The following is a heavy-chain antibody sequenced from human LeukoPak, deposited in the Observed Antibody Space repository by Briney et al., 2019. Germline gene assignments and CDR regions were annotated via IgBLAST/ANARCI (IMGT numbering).Heavy chain of an antibody. CDR1: GYTFTNYA. Sequence: GASVKVSCKASGYTFTNYATNWVRQAPGQGLEWMGWISAYNGNTELAQKFQGRVTLATDASTSTAYVELRSLTSDDTAVYFCARGGSRSRRGDDAFDIWGQGTMVTVSS. D-gene: IGHD3-10*01. CDR2: ISAYNGNT. CDR3: ARGGSRSRRGDDAFDI. V-gene: IGHV1-18*01. J-gene: IGHJ3*02.